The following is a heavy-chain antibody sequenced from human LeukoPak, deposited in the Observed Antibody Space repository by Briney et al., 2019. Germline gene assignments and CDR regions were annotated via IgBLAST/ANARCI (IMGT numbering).Heavy chain of an antibody. J-gene: IGHJ3*02. Sequence: GGSLRVSCAASGFTFRTYTMHWVRQAPGKGLEWVSSISSSSSYIFYAESVKGRFTISRDNAKNSLYLQMSSLRAEDTAVYYCARDLDGSSDIWGQGTMVTVSS. CDR3: ARDLDGSSDI. CDR2: ISSSSSYI. D-gene: IGHD5-24*01. V-gene: IGHV3-21*01. CDR1: GFTFRTYT.